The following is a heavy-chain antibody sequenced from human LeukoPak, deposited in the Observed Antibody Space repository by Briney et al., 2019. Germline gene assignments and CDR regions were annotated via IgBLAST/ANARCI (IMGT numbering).Heavy chain of an antibody. CDR1: GYTFTSYY. V-gene: IGHV1-46*01. J-gene: IGHJ6*03. D-gene: IGHD2-2*01. CDR2: INPGGDRT. Sequence: ASVKVSCKASGYTFTSYYTHWVRQAPGQGLEWMGIINPGGDRTDFAQKFQGRVTMTRDTSISTAYMELSRLRSDDTAVYYCARRGYCSSTSCSRYYYYYMDVWGKGTTVTVSS. CDR3: ARRGYCSSTSCSRYYYYYMDV.